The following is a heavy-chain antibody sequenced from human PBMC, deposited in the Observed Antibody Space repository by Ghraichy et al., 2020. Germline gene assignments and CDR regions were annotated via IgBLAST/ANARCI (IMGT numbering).Heavy chain of an antibody. D-gene: IGHD1-26*01. CDR3: GRDYHDGSDNWYFDV. J-gene: IGHJ2*01. CDR1: GFQFSDHY. CDR2: SRDKAKSHTT. Sequence: GGSLRLSCAASGFQFSDHYMEWVRQAPGKGLEWVGCSRDKAKSHTTQYAASVEGRFTISRDGSGNVLYLEMDSLKIEDTAVYYCGRDYHDGSDNWYFDVWGRGALVTVSS. V-gene: IGHV3-72*01.